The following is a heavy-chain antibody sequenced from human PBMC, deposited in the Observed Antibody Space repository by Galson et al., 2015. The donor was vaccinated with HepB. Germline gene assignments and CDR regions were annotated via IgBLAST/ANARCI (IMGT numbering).Heavy chain of an antibody. CDR1: GFTFSSYA. J-gene: IGHJ6*02. Sequence: SLRLSCAASGFTFSSYAMSWVRQAPGKGLEWVSAISGSGGSTYYADSVKGRFTISRDNSKNTLYLQMNSLRAEDTAVYYCAKAAYYDFWSGYPGDYYYYGMDVWGQGTTVTVSS. V-gene: IGHV3-23*01. D-gene: IGHD3-3*01. CDR3: AKAAYYDFWSGYPGDYYYYGMDV. CDR2: ISGSGGST.